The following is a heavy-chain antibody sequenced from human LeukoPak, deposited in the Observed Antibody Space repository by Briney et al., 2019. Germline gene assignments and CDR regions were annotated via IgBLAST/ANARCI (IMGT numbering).Heavy chain of an antibody. Sequence: GGSLRLSCAASGFTFSSYAMSWVRQAPGEGLEWVSAISGSGGSTYYADSVKGRFTISRDNSKNTLYLQMNSLRAEDTAVYYCAKGALRFLEWLPRSWFDYWGQGTLVTVSS. CDR2: ISGSGGST. CDR3: AKGALRFLEWLPRSWFDY. J-gene: IGHJ5*01. D-gene: IGHD3-3*01. V-gene: IGHV3-23*01. CDR1: GFTFSSYA.